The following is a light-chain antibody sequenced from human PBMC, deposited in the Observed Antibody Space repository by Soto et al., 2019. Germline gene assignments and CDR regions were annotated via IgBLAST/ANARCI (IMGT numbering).Light chain of an antibody. Sequence: QSALTQPASVSGSPGQSITISCTGTSSDVGGYNYVSWYQQHPGKAPKLMIYEVSNRPSGVSNRFSGSKSGNTASLTISGLQAEDEADYYCSSYTSDITGVVFGGGTKLTVL. J-gene: IGLJ2*01. CDR1: SSDVGGYNY. CDR2: EVS. CDR3: SSYTSDITGVV. V-gene: IGLV2-14*01.